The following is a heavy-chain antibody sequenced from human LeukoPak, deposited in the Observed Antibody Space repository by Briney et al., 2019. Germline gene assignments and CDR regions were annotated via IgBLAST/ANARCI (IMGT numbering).Heavy chain of an antibody. Sequence: GGSLRLSCAASGFTFSSYSMNWVRQAPGQGLEWVSSISSSSSYIYYADSLKGRFTISRDNAKNSLYLQMNSLRAEDTAVYYCAFASARESADYWGQGTLVTVSS. V-gene: IGHV3-21*01. CDR1: GFTFSSYS. D-gene: IGHD3-10*01. J-gene: IGHJ4*02. CDR3: AFASARESADY. CDR2: ISSSSSYI.